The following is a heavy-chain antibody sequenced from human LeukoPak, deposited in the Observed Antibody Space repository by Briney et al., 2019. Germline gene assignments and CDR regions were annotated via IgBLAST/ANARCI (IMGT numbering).Heavy chain of an antibody. CDR3: ARGERGATGIDY. D-gene: IGHD5-12*01. Sequence: GGSLRLSCAASGFTFSSYSMNWVRQAPGKGLEWVSSISSSSSYIYYADSVKGRFTISRDNAKNSLYLQMNSLRAEDTAVYYCARGERGATGIDYWGQGTLVTVSS. CDR2: ISSSSSYI. CDR1: GFTFSSYS. V-gene: IGHV3-21*01. J-gene: IGHJ4*02.